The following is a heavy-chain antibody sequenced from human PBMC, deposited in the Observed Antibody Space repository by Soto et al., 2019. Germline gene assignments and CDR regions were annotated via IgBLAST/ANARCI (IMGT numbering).Heavy chain of an antibody. D-gene: IGHD5-18*01. CDR2: SNHRGST. CDR3: ARGGSYGYNY. CDR1: GGSFSGYY. Sequence: QVQLQQWGAGLLKPSETLSLTCAVYGGSFSGYYWSWIRQPPGKGLEWIGESNHRGSTNYNPSLKGRVTLSVDSSQNQFSLKRSSVSAADTAVYYWARGGSYGYNYWGLGTLVTVSS. J-gene: IGHJ4*02. V-gene: IGHV4-34*01.